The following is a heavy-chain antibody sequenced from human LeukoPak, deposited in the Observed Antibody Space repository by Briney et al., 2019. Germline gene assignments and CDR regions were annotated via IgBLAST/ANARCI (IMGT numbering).Heavy chain of an antibody. V-gene: IGHV3-7*01. CDR2: IKGDGNEK. CDR1: GFTFSSYW. J-gene: IGHJ5*01. Sequence: GGSLRLSCAASGFTFSSYWMNWVRQAPGKGLEWVANIKGDGNEKNYVASVKGRFSISRDNAKNSLYLQMDSLRAEDTAVYYCAKEGAYPIITFDSWGQGALVTVSS. D-gene: IGHD3-10*01. CDR3: AKEGAYPIITFDS.